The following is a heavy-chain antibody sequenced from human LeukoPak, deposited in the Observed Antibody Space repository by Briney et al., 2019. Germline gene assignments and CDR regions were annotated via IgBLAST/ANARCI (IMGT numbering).Heavy chain of an antibody. J-gene: IGHJ4*02. Sequence: GGSLRLSCAASGFTLSSYGMHWVRQAPGKGLERVAVIWYDGSNKYYADSVKGRFTISRDNSKNTLYLQMNSLRAEDTAMYYCARDRIGSRDGYNRLGYWGQGTLVTVSS. CDR1: GFTLSSYG. CDR3: ARDRIGSRDGYNRLGY. V-gene: IGHV3-33*01. D-gene: IGHD5-24*01. CDR2: IWYDGSNK.